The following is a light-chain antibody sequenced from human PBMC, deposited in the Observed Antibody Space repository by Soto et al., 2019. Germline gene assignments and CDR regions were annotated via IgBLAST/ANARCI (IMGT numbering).Light chain of an antibody. J-gene: IGKJ1*01. CDR3: QQYGSSPPT. V-gene: IGKV3-20*01. Sequence: EIVLTQSPGTLSLSPGERATLSCRASQSVSTNYLAWYQRKPGQAPRLLIYGASSRATDIPDRFSGSGSGTDFTITITRLKPEDFAVYYCQQYGSSPPTFGQGNKVEIK. CDR1: QSVSTNY. CDR2: GAS.